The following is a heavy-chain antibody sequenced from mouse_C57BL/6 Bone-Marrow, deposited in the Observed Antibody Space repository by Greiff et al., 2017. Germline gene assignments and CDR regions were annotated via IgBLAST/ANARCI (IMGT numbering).Heavy chain of an antibody. J-gene: IGHJ3*01. CDR3: AREGTSY. CDR1: GYTFTSYW. V-gene: IGHV1-55*01. Sequence: VQLQQPGAELVKPGASVKMSCTASGYTFTSYWLTWVKQRPGQGLEWIGDIYPGSGSTYYNETFKSKATLTVDTSSSTAYMQLSSLTSEDSAVYYCAREGTSYWGQGTLVTVSA. D-gene: IGHD3-3*01. CDR2: IYPGSGST.